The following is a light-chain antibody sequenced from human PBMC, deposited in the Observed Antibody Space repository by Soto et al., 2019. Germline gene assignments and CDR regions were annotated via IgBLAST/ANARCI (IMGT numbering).Light chain of an antibody. CDR1: SGDVDAFDY. CDR3: TSFTSSSTQV. CDR2: EVS. V-gene: IGLV2-14*01. Sequence: QPVLTQPASVSGSPGQSITISCTRTSGDVDAFDYVSWYQQHPGKAPKLMIFEVSDRPSGVSDRFSGSKSGSTASLTISGLQAEDEADYFCTSFTSSSTQVFGTGTKLTVL. J-gene: IGLJ1*01.